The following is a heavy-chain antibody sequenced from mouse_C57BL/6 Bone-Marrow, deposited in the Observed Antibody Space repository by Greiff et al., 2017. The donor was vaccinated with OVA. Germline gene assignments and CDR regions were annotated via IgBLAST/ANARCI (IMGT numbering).Heavy chain of an antibody. CDR2: INYDGSST. V-gene: IGHV5-16*01. Sequence: EVKLMESEGGLVQPGSSMKLSCTASGFTFSDYYMAWVRQVPEKGLEWVANINYDGSSTYYLDSLKSRFIISRDNAKNILYLQMSSLKSEDTATYYCARDLRYGSTYWYFDVWGTGTTVTVSS. D-gene: IGHD1-1*01. J-gene: IGHJ1*03. CDR3: ARDLRYGSTYWYFDV. CDR1: GFTFSDYY.